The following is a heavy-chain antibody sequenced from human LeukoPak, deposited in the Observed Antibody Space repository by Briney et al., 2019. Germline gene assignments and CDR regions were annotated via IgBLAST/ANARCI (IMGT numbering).Heavy chain of an antibody. Sequence: SETLSLTCTVSGGSISSDYWCWIRQPPGTGLECIGYIYYSGSTNYNPSPKSRVTISVDTSKNQFSLKLSSVTAADTAVYYCARSNYDILTGYHYNWFDPWGQGTLVTVSS. D-gene: IGHD3-9*01. J-gene: IGHJ5*02. V-gene: IGHV4-59*08. CDR3: ARSNYDILTGYHYNWFDP. CDR1: GGSISSDY. CDR2: IYYSGST.